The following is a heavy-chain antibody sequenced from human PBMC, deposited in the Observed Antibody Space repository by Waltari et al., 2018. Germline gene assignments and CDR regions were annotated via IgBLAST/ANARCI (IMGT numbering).Heavy chain of an antibody. CDR2: ITAYNGNT. V-gene: IGHV1-18*01. J-gene: IGHJ3*01. CDR3: ARALTVMTYDDVGHPSRRAFDV. CDR1: DYPFRNHL. D-gene: IGHD3-16*01. Sequence: IQVVQSGHEVRNPVASVKVSCRGSDYPFRNHLIAWVRTAAGQGLEWVGLITAYNGNTQYAQNLQGRVTLTTDTSTNTVYMELKSLTSGDTAVYYCARALTVMTYDDVGHPSRRAFDVWGQGTRVTVSS.